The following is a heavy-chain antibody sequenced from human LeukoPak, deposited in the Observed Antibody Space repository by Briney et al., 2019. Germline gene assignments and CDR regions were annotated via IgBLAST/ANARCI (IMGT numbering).Heavy chain of an antibody. V-gene: IGHV4-39*07. Sequence: SETLSLTCTVSGGSISSSSYYWGWIRQPPGKGLEWIGSIYYSGSTYYNPSLKSRVTISVDTSKNQFSLKLSSATAADTAVYYCARDGGSTSTGVFDYWGQGTLVTVSS. CDR1: GGSISSSSYY. J-gene: IGHJ4*02. CDR2: IYYSGST. CDR3: ARDGGSTSTGVFDY. D-gene: IGHD1-26*01.